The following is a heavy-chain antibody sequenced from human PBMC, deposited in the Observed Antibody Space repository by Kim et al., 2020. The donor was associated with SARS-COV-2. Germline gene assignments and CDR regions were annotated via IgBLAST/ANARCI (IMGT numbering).Heavy chain of an antibody. Sequence: SETLSLTCTVSGGSMSDYYWSWIRQSPGKGLEWIGYIYYSGSTNYNPSLKSRVTISVDTSKNQFSLELSSVAAADTAVYYCARNYDRLDYWGQGTLVTVSS. CDR1: GGSMSDYY. D-gene: IGHD3-22*01. CDR2: IYYSGST. J-gene: IGHJ4*02. CDR3: ARNYDRLDY. V-gene: IGHV4-59*01.